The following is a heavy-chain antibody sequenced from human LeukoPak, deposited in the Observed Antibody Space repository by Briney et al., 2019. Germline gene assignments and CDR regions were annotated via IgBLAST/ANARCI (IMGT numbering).Heavy chain of an antibody. CDR3: AGGEVALNWFDP. CDR2: IYYSGST. Sequence: PSETLSLTCTVSGGSISSYYWTWIRQPPGKGLEWIAYIYYSGSTNYNPSLKSRVTISVDKSKNQFSLKLRSVTAADTAVYYCAGGEVALNWFDPWGQGTLVTVSS. J-gene: IGHJ5*02. D-gene: IGHD2-15*01. CDR1: GGSISSYY. V-gene: IGHV4-59*01.